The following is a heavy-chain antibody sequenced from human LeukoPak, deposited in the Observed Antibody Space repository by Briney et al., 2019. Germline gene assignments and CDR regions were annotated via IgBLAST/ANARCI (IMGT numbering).Heavy chain of an antibody. CDR2: IIPIFGTA. Sequence: SVKVSCKASGGTFSSYAISWVRQAPGQGLEWMGGIIPIFGTANYAQKFQGRVTITADESTSTAYMELSSLRSEDTAVYYCAREPQYSSGWSTYYYGMDVWGQGTTVTVSS. D-gene: IGHD6-19*01. V-gene: IGHV1-69*13. CDR3: AREPQYSSGWSTYYYGMDV. J-gene: IGHJ6*02. CDR1: GGTFSSYA.